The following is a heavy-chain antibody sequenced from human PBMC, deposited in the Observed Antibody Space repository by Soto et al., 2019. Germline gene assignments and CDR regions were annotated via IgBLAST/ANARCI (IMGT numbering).Heavy chain of an antibody. CDR3: ARRQRLGGHGMDV. CDR1: GGSFSGYS. Sequence: PSETLSLTCAVYGGSFSGYSWSWIRQPPGKGLEWIGYIYHSGSTYYNPSLKSRVTISVDRSKNQFSLKLSSVTAADTAVYYCARRQRLGGHGMDVWGQGTKDTGSS. D-gene: IGHD6-25*01. J-gene: IGHJ6*01. V-gene: IGHV4-30-2*01. CDR2: IYHSGST.